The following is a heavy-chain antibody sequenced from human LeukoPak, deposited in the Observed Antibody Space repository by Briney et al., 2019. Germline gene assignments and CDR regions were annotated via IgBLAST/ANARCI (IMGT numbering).Heavy chain of an antibody. V-gene: IGHV3-74*01. CDR3: ARDEDWSGYYGAFDI. D-gene: IGHD3-3*01. J-gene: IGHJ3*02. CDR1: GFNFSIYW. CDR2: INSDGSST. Sequence: GGSLRLSCAASGFNFSIYWMHWVRQAPGKGLVWVSRINSDGSSTSYADSVKGRFTISRDNAKNTLYLQMNSLRAEDTAVYYCARDEDWSGYYGAFDIWGQGTMVTVSS.